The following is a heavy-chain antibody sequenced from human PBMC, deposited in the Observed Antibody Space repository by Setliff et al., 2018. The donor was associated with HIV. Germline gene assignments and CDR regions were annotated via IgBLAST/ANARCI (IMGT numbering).Heavy chain of an antibody. CDR2: IKQDGSEK. D-gene: IGHD3-16*01. Sequence: GGSLRLSCAASGFNFSSHTMNWVRQAPGKGLEWVANIKQDGSEKYYVDSVKGRFTISRDNAKNSLYLQMNSLRAEDTAVYYCARSFWGFVRNAASDIWGQGTMVTVSS. V-gene: IGHV3-7*01. CDR3: ARSFWGFVRNAASDI. J-gene: IGHJ3*02. CDR1: GFNFSSHT.